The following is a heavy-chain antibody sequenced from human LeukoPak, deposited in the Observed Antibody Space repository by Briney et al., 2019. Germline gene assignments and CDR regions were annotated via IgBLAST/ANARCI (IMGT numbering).Heavy chain of an antibody. CDR1: AYSISSGYY. CDR2: LSHSGST. J-gene: IGHJ4*02. CDR3: ARGRPAATPMDY. D-gene: IGHD2-2*01. V-gene: IGHV4-38-2*02. Sequence: SETLSLTCTVSAYSISSGYYWGWIRQPPGKGLEWIGSLSHSGSTFYNPSLKSRVTISVDTSKNQFSLWLRSVTAADTAVYYCARGRPAATPMDYWGQGTLVTVSS.